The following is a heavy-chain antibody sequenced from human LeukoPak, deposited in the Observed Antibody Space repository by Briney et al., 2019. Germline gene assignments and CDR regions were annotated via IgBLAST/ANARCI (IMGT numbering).Heavy chain of an antibody. D-gene: IGHD1-26*01. Sequence: SETLSLTCTVSGGSISSSSYYWGWVRQPAGKGLEWIGRIYNWRTTNHSPSLKSRLSMSLDTSKNQFYLTLRSVTAADTAVYYCGRQGYTASYYFLDYWSQGSLVTVSS. J-gene: IGHJ4*02. CDR1: GGSISSSSYY. CDR2: IYNWRTT. V-gene: IGHV4-39*07. CDR3: GRQGYTASYYFLDY.